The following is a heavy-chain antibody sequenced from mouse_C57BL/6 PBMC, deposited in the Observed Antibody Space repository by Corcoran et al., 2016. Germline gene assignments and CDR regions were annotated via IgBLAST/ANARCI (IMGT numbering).Heavy chain of an antibody. J-gene: IGHJ3*01. D-gene: IGHD1-1*01. Sequence: QIQLVQSGPELKKPGETVKISCKASGYTFTTYGMSWVKQAPGKGLKWMGWINTYSGVPTYADDFKGRFAFSLETSASTAYLQINNLKNEDTATYFCARDGYYGSSSWFAYWGQGTLVTVSA. CDR3: ARDGYYGSSSWFAY. CDR2: INTYSGVP. V-gene: IGHV9-3*01. CDR1: GYTFTTYG.